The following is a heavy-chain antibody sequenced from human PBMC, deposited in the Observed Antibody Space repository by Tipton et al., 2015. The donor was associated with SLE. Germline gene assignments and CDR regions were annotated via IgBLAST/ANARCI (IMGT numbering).Heavy chain of an antibody. J-gene: IGHJ4*02. Sequence: GLVKPSETLSLTCAVYGGSFSGYYWSWIRQPPGKGLEWIGEINHSGSANYNPSLKNRVTISVDTSKNQFSLKLSSVTAADTAVYYCARTASYVRFFDYWGQGTLVTVSS. D-gene: IGHD5-18*01. CDR3: ARTASYVRFFDY. CDR2: INHSGSA. CDR1: GGSFSGYY. V-gene: IGHV4-34*01.